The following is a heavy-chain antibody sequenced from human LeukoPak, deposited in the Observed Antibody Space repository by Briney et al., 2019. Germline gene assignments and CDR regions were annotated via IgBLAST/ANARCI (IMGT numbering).Heavy chain of an antibody. CDR1: GGTFSSYA. CDR2: IIPICGTA. J-gene: IGHJ4*02. Sequence: GASVKVSCKASGGTFSSYAISWVRQAPGQGLEWMGGIIPICGTANYAQKFQGRVTITADESTSTAYMELSSPRSEDTAVYYCASSDSSSWTGNFDYWGQGTLVTVSS. V-gene: IGHV1-69*13. CDR3: ASSDSSSWTGNFDY. D-gene: IGHD6-13*01.